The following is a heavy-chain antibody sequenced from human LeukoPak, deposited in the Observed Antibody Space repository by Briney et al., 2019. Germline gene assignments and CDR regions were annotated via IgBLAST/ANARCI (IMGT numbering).Heavy chain of an antibody. V-gene: IGHV3-23*01. CDR3: AKQTATGHYYYYGMDV. D-gene: IGHD2-21*02. Sequence: GVSLRLSCAASGFTFSSYAMSWVRQAPGKGLEWVSAISGSGGSTYYADSVKGRFTISRDNSKNTLYLQMNSLRAEDTAVYYCAKQTATGHYYYYGMDVWGQGTTVTVSS. J-gene: IGHJ6*02. CDR2: ISGSGGST. CDR1: GFTFSSYA.